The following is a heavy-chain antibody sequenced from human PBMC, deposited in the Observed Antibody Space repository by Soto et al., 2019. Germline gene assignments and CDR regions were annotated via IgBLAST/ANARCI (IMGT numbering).Heavy chain of an antibody. CDR2: IYYSGST. Sequence: QVQLQESGPGLVKPSQTLSLTCTVSGGSISSGGYYWSWIRQHPGKGLEWIGHIYYSGSTYYTPSLKSRVTISVDTSKNQFSLKLSSVTAADTAVYYCARVRYYGSGSSYYFDYWGQGTLVTVSS. CDR1: GGSISSGGYY. CDR3: ARVRYYGSGSSYYFDY. J-gene: IGHJ4*02. V-gene: IGHV4-31*03. D-gene: IGHD3-10*01.